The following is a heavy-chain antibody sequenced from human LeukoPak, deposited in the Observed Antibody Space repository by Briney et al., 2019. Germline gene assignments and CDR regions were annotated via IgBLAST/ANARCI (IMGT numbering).Heavy chain of an antibody. Sequence: ASVKVSCKASGNTFTNYYMHWVRQAPGQGLEWMGIINPSGGSITYAQKFQGRVTMTRDTSTSTVYMELSSLRSGDTAVYYCATDDILTGSSEFDYWGQRTLVTVSS. D-gene: IGHD3-9*01. V-gene: IGHV1-46*01. CDR1: GNTFTNYY. CDR3: ATDDILTGSSEFDY. J-gene: IGHJ4*02. CDR2: INPSGGSI.